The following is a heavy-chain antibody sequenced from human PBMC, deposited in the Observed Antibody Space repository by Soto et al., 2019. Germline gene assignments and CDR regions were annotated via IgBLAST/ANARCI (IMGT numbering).Heavy chain of an antibody. V-gene: IGHV1-8*01. CDR3: AREISGSYRFDY. J-gene: IGHJ4*02. Sequence: QVHLVQSGAEVKKPGASVKVSCKASGYTFTSYDINWVRQATGQGLEWMGWMNPNSGTTGYAQKFQGRVTMTRNTSITTAYMELSSLRSEDTAVYYCAREISGSYRFDYWGQGTLVTVSS. CDR2: MNPNSGTT. CDR1: GYTFTSYD. D-gene: IGHD1-26*01.